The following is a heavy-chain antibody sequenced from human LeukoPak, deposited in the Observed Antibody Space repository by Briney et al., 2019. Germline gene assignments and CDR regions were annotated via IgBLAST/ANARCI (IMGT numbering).Heavy chain of an antibody. V-gene: IGHV4-39*01. D-gene: IGHD2-2*01. CDR2: IYYSGTT. CDR1: GGSISSSSYY. J-gene: IGHJ4*02. CDR3: ARQLGYCSSTSCYADKVDY. Sequence: SETLSLTCTVSGGSISSSSYYWGWIRQPPGKGLEWIGSIYYSGTTYYNPSLKSRVTISVDTSKNQFSLKLSSVTAADTAVYYCARQLGYCSSTSCYADKVDYWGQGTLVTVSS.